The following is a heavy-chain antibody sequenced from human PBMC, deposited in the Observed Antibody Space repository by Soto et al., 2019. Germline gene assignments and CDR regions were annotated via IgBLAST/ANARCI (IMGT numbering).Heavy chain of an antibody. Sequence: NPSETLSLTCTVSGGSISSTSYYWGWIRQPPGKGLEWIGSIYYSGSTYYNPSLQGRVTMTTDTSTSTAYMELRSLRSDDTAVYYCARLLIAVAGTVPNDYWGQGTLVTVSS. CDR1: GGSISSTSYY. D-gene: IGHD6-19*01. CDR2: IYYSGST. V-gene: IGHV4-39*01. CDR3: ARLLIAVAGTVPNDY. J-gene: IGHJ4*02.